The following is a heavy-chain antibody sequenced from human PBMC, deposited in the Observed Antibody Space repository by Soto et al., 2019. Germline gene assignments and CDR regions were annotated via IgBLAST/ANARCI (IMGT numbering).Heavy chain of an antibody. CDR1: GGSISSYY. V-gene: IGHV4-59*06. CDR3: ARHAFTYYEKSPFDY. CDR2: IYYSGST. D-gene: IGHD3-22*01. J-gene: IGHJ4*02. Sequence: SETLSLTCTVSGGSISSYYWSWIRQPPGKGLEWIGSIYYSGSTYYNPSLKSRVTISVNTSKNQFSLQLSSVTAADTAVYYGARHAFTYYEKSPFDYWGQGTLVTVSS.